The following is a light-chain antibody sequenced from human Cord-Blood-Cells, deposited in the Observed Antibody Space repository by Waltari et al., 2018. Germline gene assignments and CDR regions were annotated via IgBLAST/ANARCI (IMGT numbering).Light chain of an antibody. Sequence: QSALTQPASVSGSPGQSITIPCTGTSRAVGGYNYVSWYQQHPGKAPKLMIYDVSNRPSGVSTRFSGSKSGNTVSLTISGLQAEDEADYYCSSYTSSSTWVFGGGTKLTVL. J-gene: IGLJ3*02. CDR2: DVS. CDR1: SRAVGGYNY. CDR3: SSYTSSSTWV. V-gene: IGLV2-14*03.